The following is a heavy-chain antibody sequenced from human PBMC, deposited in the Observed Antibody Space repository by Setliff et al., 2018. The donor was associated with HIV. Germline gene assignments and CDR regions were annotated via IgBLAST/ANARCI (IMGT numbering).Heavy chain of an antibody. CDR1: GFTLSNYE. D-gene: IGHD6-13*01. CDR2: ITRSGSTI. Sequence: GGSLRLSCAASGFTLSNYEMNWVRQAPGKGLEWISYITRSGSTIYYADSVKGRFTISRDNAKNSLYLHMNSLRAEDTAVYYCARSRAAGFDYWGQGTLVTVSS. CDR3: ARSRAAGFDY. V-gene: IGHV3-48*03. J-gene: IGHJ4*02.